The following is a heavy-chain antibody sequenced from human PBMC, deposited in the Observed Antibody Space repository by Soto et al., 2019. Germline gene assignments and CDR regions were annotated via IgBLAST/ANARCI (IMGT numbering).Heavy chain of an antibody. CDR2: ISAYNGNT. V-gene: IGHV1-18*01. J-gene: IGHJ6*03. D-gene: IGHD6-13*01. CDR3: ARDGAVIAAAGKDYHYMDV. CDR1: GYTFTSYG. Sequence: ASVKVSCKASGYTFTSYGISWVRQAPGQGLEWMGWISAYNGNTNYAQKLQGRVTMTTDTSTSTAYMELRSLRSDDTAVYYCARDGAVIAAAGKDYHYMDVWGKGTTVTVSS.